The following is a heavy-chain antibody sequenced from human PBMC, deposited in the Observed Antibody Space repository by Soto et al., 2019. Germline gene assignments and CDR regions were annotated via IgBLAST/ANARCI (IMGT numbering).Heavy chain of an antibody. J-gene: IGHJ3*02. D-gene: IGHD6-6*01. Sequence: QVQLVESGGVVVQPGRSLRLSCAASGVTFSSYGMHWVRQAPGKGLEWVAVISYDGSNKYYADSVKGRFTISRDNSKNTLYLQMNSVRAEDTAVDYCAKIYGSSSPDDAFDIWGQGTMVTVSS. V-gene: IGHV3-30*18. CDR1: GVTFSSYG. CDR3: AKIYGSSSPDDAFDI. CDR2: ISYDGSNK.